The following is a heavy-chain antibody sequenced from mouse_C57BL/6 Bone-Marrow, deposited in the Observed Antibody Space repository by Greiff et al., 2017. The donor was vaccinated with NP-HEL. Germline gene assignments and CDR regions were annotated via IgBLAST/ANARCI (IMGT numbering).Heavy chain of an antibody. CDR3: TTVTTVCYFDF. Sequence: VQLQQSGAELVRPGASVKLSCTASGFNFKDYYMHWVQQTPEQGLEWIGRIDPEDGDTEYAQKFQGKATMTADTSSNTAYLQLSSRTSEAAAVYYCTTVTTVCYFDFWDRGTALTVTS. D-gene: IGHD1-1*01. CDR1: GFNFKDYY. CDR2: IDPEDGDT. V-gene: IGHV14-1*01. J-gene: IGHJ2*01.